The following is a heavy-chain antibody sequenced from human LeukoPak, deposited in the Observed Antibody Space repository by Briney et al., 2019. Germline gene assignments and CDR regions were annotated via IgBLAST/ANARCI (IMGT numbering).Heavy chain of an antibody. CDR1: GFTLSGHS. D-gene: IGHD6-19*01. V-gene: IGHV3-21*01. CDR3: ARDLQWLGTPGAFDI. Sequence: GGSLRLSCAATGFTLSGHSMNWVRQAPGKGLDWVSSISPTSAYIYYQDSVKGRFTISRDDAKNSLYLEMDSLRAEDTAVYYCARDLQWLGTPGAFDIWGQGTMVTVSS. J-gene: IGHJ3*02. CDR2: ISPTSAYI.